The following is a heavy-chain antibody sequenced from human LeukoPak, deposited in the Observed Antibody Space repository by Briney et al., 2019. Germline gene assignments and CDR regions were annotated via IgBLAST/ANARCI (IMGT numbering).Heavy chain of an antibody. CDR3: AKVGGSFLSNAFDM. D-gene: IGHD1-26*01. Sequence: GGSLRLSCAASRFTFSNYDMNWVRQAPDKGLEWVAFIRYDGSDKYYADSVKGRVTISRDNSKNTLYLQMNSLRVEDTAVYYCAKVGGSFLSNAFDMWGQGTMVTVSS. J-gene: IGHJ3*02. CDR2: IRYDGSDK. V-gene: IGHV3-30*02. CDR1: RFTFSNYD.